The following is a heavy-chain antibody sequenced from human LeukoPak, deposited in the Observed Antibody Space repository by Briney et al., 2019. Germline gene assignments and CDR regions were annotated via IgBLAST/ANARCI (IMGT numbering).Heavy chain of an antibody. CDR1: GGSISSYY. D-gene: IGHD3-22*01. CDR3: ARDYDSSGNYYDFDY. CDR2: IYTSGST. V-gene: IGHV4-4*07. J-gene: IGHJ4*02. Sequence: SETLSLTCTVSGGSISSYYWGSIRQPAGKGLEWIGRIYTSGSTNYNPSLKSRVTMSVDTSKNQFSLKLSSVTAADTAVYYCARDYDSSGNYYDFDYWGQGTLVTVSS.